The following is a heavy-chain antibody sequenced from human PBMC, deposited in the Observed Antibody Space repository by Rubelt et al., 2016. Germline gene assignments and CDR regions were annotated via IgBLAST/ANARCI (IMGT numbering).Heavy chain of an antibody. J-gene: IGHJ4*02. Sequence: QVQLQQWGAGLLKPSETLSLTCAVYGGSFSGYYWSWIRQPPGKGLEWIGEINHSGSTNSTPSLMSRCPLSVDTSKNQFSLKLSSVTAADTAVYYCARARSGGDYWGQGTLVTVSS. V-gene: IGHV4-34*01. D-gene: IGHD2-15*01. CDR3: ARARSGGDY. CDR2: INHSGST. CDR1: GGSFSGYY.